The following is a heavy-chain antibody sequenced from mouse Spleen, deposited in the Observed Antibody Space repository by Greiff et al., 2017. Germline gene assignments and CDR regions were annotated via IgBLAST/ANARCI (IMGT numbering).Heavy chain of an antibody. V-gene: IGHV5-9-3*01. CDR3: ARQGYGPWYFDV. D-gene: IGHD2-10*02. Sequence: EVKVEESGGGLVKPGGSLKLSCAASGFTFSSYAMSWVRQTPEKRLEWVATISSGGSYTYYPDSVKGRFTISRDNAKNTLYLQMSSLRSEDTAMYYCARQGYGPWYFDVWGAGTTVTVSS. J-gene: IGHJ1*01. CDR2: ISSGGSYT. CDR1: GFTFSSYA.